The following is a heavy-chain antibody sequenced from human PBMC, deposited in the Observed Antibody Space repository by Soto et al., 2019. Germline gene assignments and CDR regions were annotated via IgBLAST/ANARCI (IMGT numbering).Heavy chain of an antibody. Sequence: QVQLVQSGAEVKKPGSSVKVSCKASGGTFSSYAISWVRQAPGQGLEWMGGIIPIFGTANYAQKFQGRVTITADESTSTAYMELSSLRSEDTAVYYCARDGLDYYDSSGYYLGHWGQGTLVTVSS. CDR1: GGTFSSYA. V-gene: IGHV1-69*01. D-gene: IGHD3-22*01. J-gene: IGHJ1*01. CDR2: IIPIFGTA. CDR3: ARDGLDYYDSSGYYLGH.